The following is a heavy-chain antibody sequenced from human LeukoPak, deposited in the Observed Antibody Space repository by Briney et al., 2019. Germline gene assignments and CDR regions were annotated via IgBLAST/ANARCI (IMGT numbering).Heavy chain of an antibody. V-gene: IGHV3-74*01. Sequence: PGGSLRLSCAASGFSFSIYWMHWVRQAPGKGLAWVSRVSSDGSSTSYADSVKGRFTISRDNARNTLFLQMNSLRAEGTAVYYCATLAAADTGYWGQGTLVTVSS. CDR3: ATLAAADTGY. CDR1: GFSFSIYW. J-gene: IGHJ4*02. D-gene: IGHD6-13*01. CDR2: VSSDGSST.